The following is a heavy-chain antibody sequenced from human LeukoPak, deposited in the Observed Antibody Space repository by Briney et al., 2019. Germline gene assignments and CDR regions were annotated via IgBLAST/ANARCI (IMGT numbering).Heavy chain of an antibody. D-gene: IGHD5-12*01. V-gene: IGHV3-9*01. J-gene: IGHJ4*02. CDR2: ISWNSGSI. Sequence: GGSLRLSCAASGFTFDDYAMHWVRQAPGKGLEWVSGISWNSGSIGYADSVKGRFTISRDNAKNTLYLEMHSLRADDTAVYYCARGVDIVCFDYWGQGTLLSVSS. CDR3: ARGVDIVCFDY. CDR1: GFTFDDYA.